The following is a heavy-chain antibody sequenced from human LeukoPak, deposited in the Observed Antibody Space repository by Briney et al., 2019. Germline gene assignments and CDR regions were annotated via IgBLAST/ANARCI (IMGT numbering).Heavy chain of an antibody. Sequence: PGGSLRLSCAASGFTFSSYSMNWIRQAPGKGLEWVAVISYDGSNKYYADSVKGRFTISRDNSKNTLYLQMNSLRAEDTAVYYCARPSGYDTYYYYGMDVWGQGTTVTVSS. J-gene: IGHJ6*02. D-gene: IGHD5-12*01. CDR1: GFTFSSYS. CDR2: ISYDGSNK. CDR3: ARPSGYDTYYYYGMDV. V-gene: IGHV3-30*03.